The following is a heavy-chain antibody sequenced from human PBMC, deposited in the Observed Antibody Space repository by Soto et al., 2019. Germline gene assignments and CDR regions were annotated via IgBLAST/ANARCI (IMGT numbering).Heavy chain of an antibody. Sequence: SETLSLTCTVSGAALSSGGYFYTWVRQPPGKGLEGLGYIYYSGGTNYNPSLKSRVTISLDKSKSQFSLRLISVTAADTAFYYCTRAHAEDNYLDSWGQGSLVTVSS. CDR3: TRAHAEDNYLDS. CDR2: IYYSGGT. CDR1: GAALSSGGYF. J-gene: IGHJ5*01. V-gene: IGHV4-61*08.